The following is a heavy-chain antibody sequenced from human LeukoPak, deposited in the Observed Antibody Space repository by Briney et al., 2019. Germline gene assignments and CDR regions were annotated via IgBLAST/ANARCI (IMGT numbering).Heavy chain of an antibody. J-gene: IGHJ4*02. D-gene: IGHD5-24*01. CDR2: IIPIFGTA. V-gene: IGHV1-69*05. Sequence: ASVKVSCKASGGTFSSYAISWVRQAPGQGLEWMGGIIPIFGTANYAQKFQGGVTITTDESTSTAYMELSSLRSEDTAVYYCAKSKMATTQNYFDYWGQGTLVTVSS. CDR3: AKSKMATTQNYFDY. CDR1: GGTFSSYA.